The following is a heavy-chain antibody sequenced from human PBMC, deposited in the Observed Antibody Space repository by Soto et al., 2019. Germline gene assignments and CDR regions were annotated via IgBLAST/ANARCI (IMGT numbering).Heavy chain of an antibody. J-gene: IGHJ2*01. V-gene: IGHV3-53*04. D-gene: IGHD4-17*01. CDR1: GFTVSSNY. Sequence: EVPLVESGGGLVQPGGSLRLSCAASGFTVSSNYMSWVRQAPGKGLEWVSVIYSGGSTYYADSVKGRFTISRHNSKNTLYLQMNSLRAEDTAVYYCASRVQITVGKGYFDLWGRGTLVTVSS. CDR2: IYSGGST. CDR3: ASRVQITVGKGYFDL.